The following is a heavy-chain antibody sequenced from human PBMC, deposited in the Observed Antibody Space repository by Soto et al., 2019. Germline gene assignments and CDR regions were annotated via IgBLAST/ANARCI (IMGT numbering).Heavy chain of an antibody. CDR2: ISWNSGSI. V-gene: IGHV3-9*01. CDR1: GFTFDDYA. D-gene: IGHD5-18*01. J-gene: IGHJ6*02. CDR3: AKDLVEADKAMIGGQYYYYGMPV. Sequence: EVQLVESGGGLVQPGRSLRLSCAASGFTFDDYAMHWVRQAPGKGLEWVSGISWNSGSIGYADSVKGRFTISRDNAKNALYLRKNSLGAEYTALYYCAKDLVEADKAMIGGQYYYYGMPVWGQGTTVTVSS.